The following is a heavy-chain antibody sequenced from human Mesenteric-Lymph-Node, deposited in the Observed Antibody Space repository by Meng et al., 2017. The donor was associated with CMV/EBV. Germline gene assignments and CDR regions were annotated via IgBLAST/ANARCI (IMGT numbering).Heavy chain of an antibody. CDR3: AIGVDSASWYDY. Sequence: SCKASGYTFTDFYIHWVRQAPGQGLEWMGWINPNSGGTYYAQKFQGWVTMTRDTSISTAYMDLSSLKSDDTAVYHCAIGVDSASWYDYWGQGTLVTVSS. J-gene: IGHJ4*02. CDR2: INPNSGGT. D-gene: IGHD6-13*01. CDR1: GYTFTDFY. V-gene: IGHV1-2*04.